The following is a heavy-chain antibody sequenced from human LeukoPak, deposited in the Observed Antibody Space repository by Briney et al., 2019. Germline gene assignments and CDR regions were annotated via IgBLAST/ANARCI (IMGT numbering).Heavy chain of an antibody. Sequence: PSETLSLTCTVSGGSISSYYWSWIRQPPGKGLEWIGYIYYSGSTNYNPSLKRRVTISVDKSKNQFSLKLSSVTAADTAVYYCARDSTSYGHDAFDIWGQGTMVTVSS. CDR2: IYYSGST. J-gene: IGHJ3*02. CDR1: GGSISSYY. D-gene: IGHD4-17*01. V-gene: IGHV4-59*01. CDR3: ARDSTSYGHDAFDI.